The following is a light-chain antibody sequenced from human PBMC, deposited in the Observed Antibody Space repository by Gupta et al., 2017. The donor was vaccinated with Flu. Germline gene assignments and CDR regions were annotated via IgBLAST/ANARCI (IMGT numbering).Light chain of an antibody. CDR3: LQHFSYPWT. CDR1: QGIRDH. Sequence: GDTVTITCRASQGIRDHLGWYQQKPGRVTRLLIYATSNLQSGVPSRFSGSTSGTEFTLTISSLQAEDFATYYCLQHFSYPWTFGQGTRVDIK. J-gene: IGKJ1*01. CDR2: ATS. V-gene: IGKV1-17*01.